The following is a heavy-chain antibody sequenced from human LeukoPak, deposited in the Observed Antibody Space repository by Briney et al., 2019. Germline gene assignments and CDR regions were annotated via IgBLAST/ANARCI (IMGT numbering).Heavy chain of an antibody. V-gene: IGHV4-59*08. CDR2: IYYLGSN. Sequence: SETLSLTCTVSGDSISSYYWIWIRQPPGKGLEWIGYIYYLGSNNYNPSLKSRVTISEDPSKNQFALKLSSVTAADTAVYYCARRPLWEGLDVWGKGTMVTVSS. D-gene: IGHD1-26*01. J-gene: IGHJ3*01. CDR1: GDSISSYY. CDR3: ARRPLWEGLDV.